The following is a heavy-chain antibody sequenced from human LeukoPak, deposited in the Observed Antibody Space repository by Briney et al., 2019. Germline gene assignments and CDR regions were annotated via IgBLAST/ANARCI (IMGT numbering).Heavy chain of an antibody. J-gene: IGHJ6*03. Sequence: SETLSLTCSVSGYSISSGYHWGWIRQPPGKGLEWIGTIYHSGSTYYKPSLKSRVTVSVDTSKNQFSLKLSSVTAADTAVYYCARDLGYSYPADYYYMDVWGKGTTVTVSS. V-gene: IGHV4-38-2*02. D-gene: IGHD5-18*01. CDR1: GYSISSGYH. CDR2: IYHSGST. CDR3: ARDLGYSYPADYYYMDV.